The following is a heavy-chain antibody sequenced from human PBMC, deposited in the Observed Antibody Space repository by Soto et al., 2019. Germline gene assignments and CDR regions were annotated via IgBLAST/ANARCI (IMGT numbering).Heavy chain of an antibody. Sequence: GGSLRLSCAASGFTFSSYLMHWVRQAPGKGLVWVSRINSDGSSITYADSVKGRFTISRDSEKNTLYLQMNSLRAEDTAVYYCARVGYCGGDCYSDYWGQGTMVTVSS. CDR2: INSDGSSI. CDR1: GFTFSSYL. CDR3: ARVGYCGGDCYSDY. V-gene: IGHV3-74*01. D-gene: IGHD2-21*02. J-gene: IGHJ4*02.